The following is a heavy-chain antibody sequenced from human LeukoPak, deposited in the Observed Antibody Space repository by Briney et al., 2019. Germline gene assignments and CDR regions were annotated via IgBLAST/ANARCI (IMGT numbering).Heavy chain of an antibody. CDR1: GGTFSSYA. J-gene: IGHJ5*02. D-gene: IGHD2-2*01. CDR3: ARGKDAYCSSTSCSFDP. CDR2: IIPIFGTA. Sequence: SVKVSCKASGGTFSSYAISWLRQAPGQGLEWMGGIIPIFGTANYAQKFQGRVTITADESTSTAYMELSSLRSEDTAVYYCARGKDAYCSSTSCSFDPWGQGTLVTVSS. V-gene: IGHV1-69*01.